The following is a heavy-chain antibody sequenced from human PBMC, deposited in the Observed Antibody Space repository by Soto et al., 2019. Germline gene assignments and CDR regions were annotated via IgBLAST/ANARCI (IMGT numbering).Heavy chain of an antibody. CDR3: ARADCTGAYCYSWPFNYGVDV. Sequence: QVQLVESGGGVVQPGGSLRLSCTTSGFTFNTYGMHWVRQAPGKGLYWVAIIWYDGSKKYYADSVKGRFTISRDNSKNTLYLQMTSLRAEDTALSYWARADCTGAYCYSWPFNYGVDVWGQGTTVTVSS. CDR1: GFTFNTYG. D-gene: IGHD2-15*01. V-gene: IGHV3-33*08. CDR2: IWYDGSKK. J-gene: IGHJ6*02.